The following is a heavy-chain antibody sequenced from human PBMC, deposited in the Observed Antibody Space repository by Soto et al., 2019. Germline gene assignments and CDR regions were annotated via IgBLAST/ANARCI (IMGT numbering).Heavy chain of an antibody. D-gene: IGHD3-22*01. CDR2: IIPIFGTA. CDR3: VYYYDSSGYSQTWFDP. V-gene: IGHV1-69*13. J-gene: IGHJ5*02. Sequence: SVKVSCKASGGTFSSYAISWVRQAPGQGLEWMGGIIPIFGTANYAQKFQGRVTITADESTSTAYMELSSLRSEDTAVYYCVYYYDSSGYSQTWFDPWGQGTPVTVSS. CDR1: GGTFSSYA.